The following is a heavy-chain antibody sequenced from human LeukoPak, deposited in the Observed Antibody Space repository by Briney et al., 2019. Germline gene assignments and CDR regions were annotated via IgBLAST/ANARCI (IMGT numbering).Heavy chain of an antibody. CDR3: ARDPAWGAIDY. V-gene: IGHV3-7*01. D-gene: IGHD7-27*01. CDR2: MNEDGSGT. CDR1: GFSIGSSL. Sequence: GGSLRLSCAVSGFSIGSSLMSWVRQTPGKGLEWVADMNEDGSGTYYVDSVKGRFTVSRDNAQNSVYLQMNSLRVEDTGVYYCARDPAWGAIDYWGQGTLVTVSS. J-gene: IGHJ4*02.